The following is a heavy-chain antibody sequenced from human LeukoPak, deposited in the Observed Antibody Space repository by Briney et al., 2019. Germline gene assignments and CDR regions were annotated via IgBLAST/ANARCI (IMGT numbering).Heavy chain of an antibody. CDR3: AKSRGIQAFDY. D-gene: IGHD5-18*01. CDR2: ISGSGGST. Sequence: GVLRLSCAASGFTFNSYAMSWVRQAPGKGLEWVSAISGSGGSTYYADSVKGRLTISRDISKNTLYLQMNSLRAEDTAVYFCAKSRGIQAFDYWGQGTLVSVSS. J-gene: IGHJ4*02. CDR1: GFTFNSYA. V-gene: IGHV3-23*01.